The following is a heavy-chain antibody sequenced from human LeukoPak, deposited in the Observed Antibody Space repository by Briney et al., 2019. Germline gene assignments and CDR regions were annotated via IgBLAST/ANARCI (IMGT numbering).Heavy chain of an antibody. CDR3: ARSHYYYYMDV. CDR1: GFTFDDYG. J-gene: IGHJ6*03. CDR2: INWNGGST. Sequence: GGSLRLSCAASGFTFDDYGMSWVRQSPGKGLEWVSGINWNGGSTGYADSVKGRFTISRDNAKNSLYLQMSSLRAEDTALYYCARSHYYYYMDVWGKGTTVTVSS. V-gene: IGHV3-20*04.